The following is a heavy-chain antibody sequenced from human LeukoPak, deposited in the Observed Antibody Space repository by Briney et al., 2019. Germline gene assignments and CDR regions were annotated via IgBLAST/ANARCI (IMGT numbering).Heavy chain of an antibody. CDR2: IRYDGSSK. V-gene: IGHV3-30*02. Sequence: GGSLRLSCAASGFTFSSYGMHWARQAPGKGLEWVAFIRYDGSSKYYADSVKGRFTISRDNSKKTLHLQMNSLRAEDTAVYYCAKDNSGYEDYWGQGTLVTVSP. CDR3: AKDNSGYEDY. J-gene: IGHJ4*02. D-gene: IGHD3-22*01. CDR1: GFTFSSYG.